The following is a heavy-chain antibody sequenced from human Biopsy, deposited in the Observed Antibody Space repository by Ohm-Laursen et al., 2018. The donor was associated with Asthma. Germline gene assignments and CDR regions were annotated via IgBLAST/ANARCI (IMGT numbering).Heavy chain of an antibody. J-gene: IGHJ4*02. CDR1: GFAVSRDY. V-gene: IGHV3-53*01. D-gene: IGHD3-22*01. CDR3: ARGDSSNWSHYYFDY. CDR2: IYSGGTS. Sequence: SPRLSCSASGFAVSRDYMFWVRQAPGKGLEWVSVIYSGGTSHTADSVRGRFTISRDYSKNTLYLQMHSLRAEDTAVYYCARGDSSNWSHYYFDYWGQGTLVIVSA.